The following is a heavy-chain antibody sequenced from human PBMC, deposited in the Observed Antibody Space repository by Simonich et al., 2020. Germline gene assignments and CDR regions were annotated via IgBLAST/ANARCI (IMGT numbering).Heavy chain of an antibody. V-gene: IGHV1-8*03. J-gene: IGHJ4*02. CDR2: MNPNSGNT. Sequence: QVQLVQSGAEVKKPGASVKVSCKASGYTFTSSDINWGRRAIGKGLEWKGWMNPNSGNTGYAQKFQGRVTITRNTSISTAYMELSSLRSEDTAVYDCAGGRGGMSRGYVDYWGQGTLVTVSS. CDR3: AGGRGGMSRGYVDY. CDR1: GYTFTSSD. D-gene: IGHD2-15*01.